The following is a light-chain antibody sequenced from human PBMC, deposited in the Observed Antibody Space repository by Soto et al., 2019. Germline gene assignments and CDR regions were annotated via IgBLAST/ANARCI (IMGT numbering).Light chain of an antibody. CDR2: DAS. CDR1: QDISNY. J-gene: IGKJ3*01. CDR3: QQYDNLPPMIT. Sequence: DIRMTQSPSSLSASVGDRVTITCQASQDISNYLNWYQQKPGKAPKLLIYDASNLETGVPSRFSRSGSGTDFTFTISSLQPEDIASYYCQQYDNLPPMITFGPGTKVDIK. V-gene: IGKV1-33*01.